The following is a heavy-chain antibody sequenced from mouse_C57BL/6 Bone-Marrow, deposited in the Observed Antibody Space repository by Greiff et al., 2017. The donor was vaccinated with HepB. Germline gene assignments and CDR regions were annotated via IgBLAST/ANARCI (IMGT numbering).Heavy chain of an antibody. D-gene: IGHD2-5*01. J-gene: IGHJ3*01. Sequence: EVQLQQSGAELVRPGASVKLSCTASGFNIKDDYMHWVKQRPEQGLEWIGWIDPETGDTEYASKFQGKATITADTSSNTAYLQLSSLTSEDTAVYYCTTSYSNYVFAYWGQGTLVTVSA. CDR2: IDPETGDT. V-gene: IGHV14-4*01. CDR1: GFNIKDDY. CDR3: TTSYSNYVFAY.